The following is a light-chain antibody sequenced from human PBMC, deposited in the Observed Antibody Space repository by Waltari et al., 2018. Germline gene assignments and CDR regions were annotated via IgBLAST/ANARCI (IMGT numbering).Light chain of an antibody. CDR3: GQVTHLPYS. V-gene: IGKV2-30*02. J-gene: IGKJ2*03. Sequence: DVVMTQSPLSLPITPGQPASISCRSSQSLVHSNGNTYLSWYQQKPGQPPRRLIYQVSNQDSGVPDRFSGSGAGTDFTLKISRVEAEDVGIYYCGQVTHLPYSFGQGTKVEIK. CDR1: QSLVHSNGNTY. CDR2: QVS.